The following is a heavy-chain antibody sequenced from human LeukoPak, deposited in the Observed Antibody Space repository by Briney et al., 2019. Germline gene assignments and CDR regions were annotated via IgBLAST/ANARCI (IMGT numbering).Heavy chain of an antibody. CDR2: IYYSGST. CDR1: GGSISSSSYY. D-gene: IGHD5-18*01. CDR3: ASQRGYSYGFYFDY. J-gene: IGHJ4*02. V-gene: IGHV4-39*01. Sequence: SQTLSLTCTVSGGSISSSSYYWGWIRQPPGKGREWIGSIYYSGSTYYNPSLKSRVTISVDTSKNQFSLKLSSVTAADTAVYYCASQRGYSYGFYFDYWGQGTLVTVSS.